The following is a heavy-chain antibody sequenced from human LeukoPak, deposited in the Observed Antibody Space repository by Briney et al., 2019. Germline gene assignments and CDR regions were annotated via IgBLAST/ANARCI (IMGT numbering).Heavy chain of an antibody. V-gene: IGHV3-23*01. D-gene: IGHD5-18*01. CDR3: AKSSSYGYPYYFDY. J-gene: IGHJ4*02. CDR2: ISNSGGST. CDR1: GFTFGSFA. Sequence: GGSLRLSCAASGFTFGSFAMSWVRQAPGKGLEWVSGISNSGGSTYYADSVKSRFTISRDNSRKTLYLQMNSLRAEDTAVYYCAKSSSYGYPYYFDYWGQGTLVTVSS.